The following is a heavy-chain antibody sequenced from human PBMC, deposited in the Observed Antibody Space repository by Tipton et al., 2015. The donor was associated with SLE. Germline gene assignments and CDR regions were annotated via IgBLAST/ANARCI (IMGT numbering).Heavy chain of an antibody. D-gene: IGHD3-10*01. Sequence: TLSLTCAVSGGSISGYYWSWIRQPQKQGLEWIGWSYHTGSTDYNPSLKSRVTISVDTSKNQFSLRLSSVTAADTAVYYCARDYYGSGFDAFDIWGQGTMVTVSS. V-gene: IGHV4-59*01. J-gene: IGHJ3*02. CDR1: GGSISGYY. CDR2: SYHTGST. CDR3: ARDYYGSGFDAFDI.